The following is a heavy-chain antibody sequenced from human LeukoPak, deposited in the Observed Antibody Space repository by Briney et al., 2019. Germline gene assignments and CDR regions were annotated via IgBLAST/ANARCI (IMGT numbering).Heavy chain of an antibody. J-gene: IGHJ4*02. V-gene: IGHV4-31*03. CDR3: ARLYSSSLGRLFDY. D-gene: IGHD6-13*01. CDR2: IYHSGST. CDR1: GGSINSGGYY. Sequence: PSETLSLTCTVSGGSINSGGYYWTWIRQSPGKGLEWIGNIYHSGSTYYNPSLKGRVTISGDTSKNQFSLKLSSVTAADTAVYYCARLYSSSLGRLFDYWGQGTLVTVSS.